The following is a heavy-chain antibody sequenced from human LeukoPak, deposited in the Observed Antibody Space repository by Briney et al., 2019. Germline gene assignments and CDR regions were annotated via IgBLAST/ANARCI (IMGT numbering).Heavy chain of an antibody. CDR1: GFTVSTNC. J-gene: IGHJ4*02. CDR3: ARVDTVMAYYFDL. Sequence: GGSPRLSCAAPGFTVSTNCMTWVRQAPGKGLEWVSTIYSGGTTYYADSEMGRLTISRHNSRNTLYLQMNSLRAEDTAVYYCARVDTVMAYYFDLWGQGTLVTVSS. V-gene: IGHV3-53*04. CDR2: IYSGGTT. D-gene: IGHD5-18*01.